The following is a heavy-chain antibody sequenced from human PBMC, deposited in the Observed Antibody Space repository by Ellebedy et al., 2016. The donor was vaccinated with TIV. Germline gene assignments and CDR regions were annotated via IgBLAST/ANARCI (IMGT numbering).Heavy chain of an antibody. CDR3: ARHAFDFGEGEGWFDP. Sequence: SETLSLXXTVSGGSISSSSYYWGWIRQPPGKGLEWIGSIYYSGSTYYNPSLKSRVTISVDTSKNQFSLKLSSVTAADTAVYYCARHAFDFGEGEGWFDPWGQGTLVTVSS. CDR1: GGSISSSSYY. CDR2: IYYSGST. V-gene: IGHV4-39*07. J-gene: IGHJ5*02. D-gene: IGHD3-10*01.